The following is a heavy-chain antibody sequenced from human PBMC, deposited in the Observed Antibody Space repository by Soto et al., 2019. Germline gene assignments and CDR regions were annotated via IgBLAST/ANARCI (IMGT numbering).Heavy chain of an antibody. V-gene: IGHV4-30-4*08. D-gene: IGHD2-21*01. J-gene: IGHJ5*02. Sequence: SETLSLTCTVSGGSINNNHYYWGWVRQPPGKGLEWIGYIYHSGSTYYNPSLKSRVTISVDTSKNQFSLKLSSVTAADTAVYYCARVGHINWFDPWGQGTLVTVSS. CDR3: ARVGHINWFDP. CDR2: IYHSGST. CDR1: GGSINNNHYY.